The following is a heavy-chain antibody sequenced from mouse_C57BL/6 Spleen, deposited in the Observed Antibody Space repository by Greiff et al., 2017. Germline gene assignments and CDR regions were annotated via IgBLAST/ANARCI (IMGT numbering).Heavy chain of an antibody. Sequence: VHLVESGPGLVAPSQSLSITCTVSGFSLTSYGVDWVRQSPGKGLEWLGVIWGVGSTNYNSALKSRLSISKDNSKSQVFLKMNSLQTDDTAMYYCASTYGSSYFAYWGQGTLVTVSA. J-gene: IGHJ3*01. D-gene: IGHD1-1*01. CDR2: IWGVGST. CDR3: ASTYGSSYFAY. V-gene: IGHV2-6*01. CDR1: GFSLTSYG.